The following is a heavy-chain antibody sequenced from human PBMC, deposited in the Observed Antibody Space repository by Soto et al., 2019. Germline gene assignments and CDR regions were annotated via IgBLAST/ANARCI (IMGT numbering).Heavy chain of an antibody. Sequence: KPSETLSLTCTVSGGSISSGGYYWSWIRQHPGKGLEWIGYIYYSGSTYYNPSLKSRVTISVDTSKNQFSLKLSSVTAADTAVYYCARGLRDYYDSSGYYRPGNFDYWGQGTLVTVSS. CDR1: GGSISSGGYY. J-gene: IGHJ4*02. V-gene: IGHV4-31*03. CDR3: ARGLRDYYDSSGYYRPGNFDY. CDR2: IYYSGST. D-gene: IGHD3-22*01.